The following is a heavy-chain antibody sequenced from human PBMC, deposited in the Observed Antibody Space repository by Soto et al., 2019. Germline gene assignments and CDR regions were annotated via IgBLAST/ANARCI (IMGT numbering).Heavy chain of an antibody. Sequence: TSETLSLTCAVSGYSISSGYYWDWIRQPPGKGLEWIGSIYHSGSTYYNPSLKSRVTISVDTSKNQFSLKLSSVTAADTAVYYCAREGYDFWSGYYTPYYYYGMDVWGQGTKVT. CDR2: IYHSGST. D-gene: IGHD3-3*01. CDR3: AREGYDFWSGYYTPYYYYGMDV. J-gene: IGHJ6*02. V-gene: IGHV4-38-2*02. CDR1: GYSISSGYY.